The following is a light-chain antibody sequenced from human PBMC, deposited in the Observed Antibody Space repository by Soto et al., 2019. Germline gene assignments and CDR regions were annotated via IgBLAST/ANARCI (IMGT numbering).Light chain of an antibody. V-gene: IGKV3-20*01. Sequence: EIVLTQSPGTLSLSPGERATLSCRASQSVSSSYLAWYQQKPGQAPRLLIYGAYSRATGNPDRFSGSGSGTDFTLTISRLEPEDFAVYYCQQYGSSPYTFGQGTKLEIK. J-gene: IGKJ2*01. CDR3: QQYGSSPYT. CDR1: QSVSSSY. CDR2: GAY.